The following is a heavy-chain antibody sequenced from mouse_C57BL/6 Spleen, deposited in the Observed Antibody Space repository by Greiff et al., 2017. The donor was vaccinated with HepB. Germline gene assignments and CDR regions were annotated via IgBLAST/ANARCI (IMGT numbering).Heavy chain of an antibody. CDR3: DKNGYGSDFDY. D-gene: IGHD1-1*01. J-gene: IGHJ2*01. CDR1: GFSLTSYG. Sequence: VKLMESGPGLVQPSQSLSITCTVSGFSLTSYGVHWVRQSPGKGLEWLGVIWRGGSTDYNAAFMSRLSITKDNCKSQVFFKMNSLQADDTAIYYCDKNGYGSDFDYWGQGTTLTVSS. CDR2: IWRGGST. V-gene: IGHV2-5*01.